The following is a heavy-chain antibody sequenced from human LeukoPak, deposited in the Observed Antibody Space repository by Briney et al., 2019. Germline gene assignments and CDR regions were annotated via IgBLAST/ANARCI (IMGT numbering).Heavy chain of an antibody. Sequence: PGGSLRLSCAASGFTVGSNYMSWVRQAPGKGLEWVSVIYSGGSTYYADSVKGRFTISRHNSKNTLYLQMNSLRAEDTAVYYCASLYSSGWYNFDYWGQGTLVTVSS. V-gene: IGHV3-53*04. CDR2: IYSGGST. CDR1: GFTVGSNY. D-gene: IGHD6-19*01. J-gene: IGHJ4*02. CDR3: ASLYSSGWYNFDY.